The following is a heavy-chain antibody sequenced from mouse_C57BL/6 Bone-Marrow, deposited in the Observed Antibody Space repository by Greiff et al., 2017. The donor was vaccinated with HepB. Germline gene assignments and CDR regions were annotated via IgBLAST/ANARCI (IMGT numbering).Heavy chain of an antibody. V-gene: IGHV1-54*01. J-gene: IGHJ3*01. CDR3: ARCNDGYYGFAY. CDR1: GYAFTNYL. Sequence: QVQLQQSGAELVRPGTSVKVSCKASGYAFTNYLIEWVKQRPGQGLEWIGVINPGSGGTNYNEKFKGKATLTADKSSSTAYMQLSSLTSEDSAVDFCARCNDGYYGFAYWGQGTLVTVSA. CDR2: INPGSGGT. D-gene: IGHD2-3*01.